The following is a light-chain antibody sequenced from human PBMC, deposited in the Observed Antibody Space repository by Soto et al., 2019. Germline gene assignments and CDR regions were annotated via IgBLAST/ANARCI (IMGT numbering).Light chain of an antibody. Sequence: QSVLTQPPSASGTPGQRVTISCSGSSSNIARNTVNWYQQLPGTAPKLLIYSNNQRPSGVPDRVSGSKSGTSASLAISGPQSEDEADYYCAVWDDSLNGVVFGGGTKLTVL. CDR1: SSNIARNT. V-gene: IGLV1-44*01. CDR2: SNN. CDR3: AVWDDSLNGVV. J-gene: IGLJ2*01.